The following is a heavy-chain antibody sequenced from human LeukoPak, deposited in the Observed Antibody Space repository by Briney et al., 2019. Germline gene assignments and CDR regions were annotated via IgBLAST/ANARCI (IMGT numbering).Heavy chain of an antibody. J-gene: IGHJ3*02. Sequence: GGSLRLSYAASGFTFSSYAMSWVRQAPGKGLEWVSGIGSGGSTYSADSVKGRFTISRDNSKNTLYLQMYSLRAEDTAVYYCAKTRAVWDSDAFDIWGQGTMVIVSS. V-gene: IGHV3-23*01. CDR3: AKTRAVWDSDAFDI. CDR1: GFTFSSYA. D-gene: IGHD3-16*01. CDR2: IGSGGST.